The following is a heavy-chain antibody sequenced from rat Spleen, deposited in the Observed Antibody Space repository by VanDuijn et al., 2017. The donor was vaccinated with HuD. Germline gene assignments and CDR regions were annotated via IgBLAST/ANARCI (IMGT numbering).Heavy chain of an antibody. CDR2: ISYDGSST. Sequence: EVQLVESGGGLVQPGRSLKLSCAASGFTFSDYYMAWVRQAPTKGLEWVATISYDGSSTYYRDSVKGRFTISRDNAKSTLYLQMDSLGSEDTATYYCARHNSGYGVMDAWGQGASVTVSS. V-gene: IGHV5-29*01. J-gene: IGHJ4*01. D-gene: IGHD4-3*01. CDR1: GFTFSDYY. CDR3: ARHNSGYGVMDA.